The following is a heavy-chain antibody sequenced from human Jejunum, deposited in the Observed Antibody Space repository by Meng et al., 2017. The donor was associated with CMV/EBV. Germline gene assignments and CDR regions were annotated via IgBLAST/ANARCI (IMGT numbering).Heavy chain of an antibody. D-gene: IGHD2-2*01. CDR3: ARGRGEYCSSTSCLFDC. J-gene: IGHJ4*02. CDR1: YTFPSYD. V-gene: IGHV1-8*03. Sequence: YTFPSYDINWVRQATGQGLEWMGWMNPSSGNTGYAQKFQGRVTITRNTSISTAYMELSSLRSEDTAVYYCARGRGEYCSSTSCLFDCWGQGTLVTVSS. CDR2: MNPSSGNT.